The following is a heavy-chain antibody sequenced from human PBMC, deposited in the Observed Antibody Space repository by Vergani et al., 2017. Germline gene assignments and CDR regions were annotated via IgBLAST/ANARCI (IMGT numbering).Heavy chain of an antibody. D-gene: IGHD1-14*01. CDR3: AIDLGLLYNRFDP. V-gene: IGHV3-33*01. Sequence: QVQLVESGGGVVQPGRSLRLSCAASGFTFNQYGMHWVRQAPGKGLEWVAVTWYDGNNKQYADSVKGRFTISRDNSKSTMYLQMNSLRDEDTGVDYCAIDLGLLYNRFDPCGQGTLVTVSS. CDR1: GFTFNQYG. CDR2: TWYDGNNK. J-gene: IGHJ5*02.